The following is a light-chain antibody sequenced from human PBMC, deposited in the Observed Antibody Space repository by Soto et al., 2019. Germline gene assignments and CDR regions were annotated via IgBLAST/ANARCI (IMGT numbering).Light chain of an antibody. CDR1: QDISNY. V-gene: IGKV1-33*01. J-gene: IGKJ5*01. CDR3: QQYDNLPIT. CDR2: DAS. Sequence: DIQMTQSPSSLSASVGDRVTITCQASQDISNYLNWYQQKPGKAPKLLIYDASNLETGVPSRFSGSGSGTDFTFTISSLQPEVIATYYCQQYDNLPITFCQGTRLEIK.